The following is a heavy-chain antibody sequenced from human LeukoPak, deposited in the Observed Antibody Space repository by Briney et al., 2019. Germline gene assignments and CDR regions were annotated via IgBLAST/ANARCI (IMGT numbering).Heavy chain of an antibody. J-gene: IGHJ6*03. D-gene: IGHD6-19*01. Sequence: SETLSLTCTVSGGSISSYYWSWIRQPPGKGLEWIGYIYYSGSTDYNPSLKSRVTISVDTSKNQFSLKLSSATAADTAVYYCARGSSLAVAGKAYYYYYMDVWGKGTTVTISS. CDR3: ARGSSLAVAGKAYYYYYMDV. V-gene: IGHV4-59*01. CDR1: GGSISSYY. CDR2: IYYSGST.